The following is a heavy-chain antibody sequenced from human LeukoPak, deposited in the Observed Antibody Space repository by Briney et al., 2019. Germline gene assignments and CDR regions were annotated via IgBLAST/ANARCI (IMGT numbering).Heavy chain of an antibody. Sequence: PGGSLRLSCAASGLTFSSYSMNWVRQAPGKGLEWVSSISSSSSYIYYAHSVKGRFTIYRDNAKNSLSLQMNNLSAKNTEAYYFARGPPDVVAVAGTNWFDPWGEGTLVSVSS. J-gene: IGHJ5*02. D-gene: IGHD6-19*01. CDR1: GLTFSSYS. CDR2: ISSSSSYI. V-gene: IGHV3-21*01. CDR3: ARGPPDVVAVAGTNWFDP.